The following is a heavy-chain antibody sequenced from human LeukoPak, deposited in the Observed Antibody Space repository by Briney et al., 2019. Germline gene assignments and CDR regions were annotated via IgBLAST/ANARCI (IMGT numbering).Heavy chain of an antibody. CDR3: AREGSGVSIDY. V-gene: IGHV6-1*01. J-gene: IGHJ4*02. CDR1: GDSVSSKSAA. D-gene: IGHD2-8*01. CDR2: TYYSSKWYN. Sequence: SLTLSLTCAISGDSVSSKSAAWHWNRQSPSRDLELLGSTYYSSKWYNDYAVSVKSRITINPDTSKNQFYMQLNSVTPEDTAVYYCAREGSGVSIDYLGQRTLVTVSS.